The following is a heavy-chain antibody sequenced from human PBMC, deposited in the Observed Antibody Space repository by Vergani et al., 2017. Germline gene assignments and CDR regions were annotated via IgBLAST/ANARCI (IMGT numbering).Heavy chain of an antibody. J-gene: IGHJ1*01. CDR3: AKGPIAAAGSAEYFQH. Sequence: EVQLLESGGGLVQPGGSLRLSCAASGFTFSSYAMSWVRQAPGKGLEWVSAISGSGGSTYYADSVKGRFTSSRANSKNTLYLQMNSLRAEDTAVYYCAKGPIAAAGSAEYFQHWGQGTLVTVSS. D-gene: IGHD6-13*01. V-gene: IGHV3-23*01. CDR1: GFTFSSYA. CDR2: ISGSGGST.